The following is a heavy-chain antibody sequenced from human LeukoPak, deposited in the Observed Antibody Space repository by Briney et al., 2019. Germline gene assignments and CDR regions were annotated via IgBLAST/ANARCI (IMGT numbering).Heavy chain of an antibody. CDR3: TRHPQWLDSHNWFDP. Sequence: PGGSLRLSCAASGFTVSSNYMSWVRQAPGKGLEWLSVIYVGGSTFYADSVKGRFTISRDNSKNTLYLQMNSLRADDTAVYYCTRHPQWLDSHNWFDPWGQGTLVTVSS. J-gene: IGHJ5*02. D-gene: IGHD6-19*01. V-gene: IGHV3-66*04. CDR1: GFTVSSNY. CDR2: IYVGGST.